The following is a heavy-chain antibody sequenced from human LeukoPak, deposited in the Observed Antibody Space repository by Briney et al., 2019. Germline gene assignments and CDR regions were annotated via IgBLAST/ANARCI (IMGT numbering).Heavy chain of an antibody. CDR2: IYYSGST. V-gene: IGHV4-39*07. D-gene: IGHD3-22*01. Sequence: SETLSLTCTVSGGSISSSSYYWGWIRQPPGKGLEWIGSIYYSGSTYYNPSLKSRVTISVDTSKNQFSLKLSSVTAADTAVYYCARVSDYYDSSGRPSGAFDIWGQGTMVTVSS. J-gene: IGHJ3*02. CDR3: ARVSDYYDSSGRPSGAFDI. CDR1: GGSISSSSYY.